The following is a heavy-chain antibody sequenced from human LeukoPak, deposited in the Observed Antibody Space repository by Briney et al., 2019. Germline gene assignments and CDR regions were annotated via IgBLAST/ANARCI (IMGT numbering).Heavy chain of an antibody. D-gene: IGHD5-12*01. J-gene: IGHJ4*02. V-gene: IGHV1-18*01. CDR2: ISAYNGNT. Sequence: ASVKVSCKASGGTFSSYAISWVRQAPGQGLEWMGWISAYNGNTNYAQKLQGRVTMTTDTSTSTAYMELRSLRSDDTAVYYCARKASRAFDYWGQGTLVTVSS. CDR3: ARKASRAFDY. CDR1: GGTFSSYA.